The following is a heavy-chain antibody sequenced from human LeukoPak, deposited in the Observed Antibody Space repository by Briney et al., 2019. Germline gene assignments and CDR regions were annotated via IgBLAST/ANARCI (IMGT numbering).Heavy chain of an antibody. CDR1: GGSISSSSYY. CDR2: IYYSGST. CDR3: ARDIVVVVAKAFYYYYGMDV. Sequence: PSETLSLTCTASGGSISSSSYYWGWIRQPPGKGLEWIGSIYYSGSTYYNPSLKSRVTISVDTSKNQFSLKLSSVTAADTAVYYCARDIVVVVAKAFYYYYGMDVWGQGTTVTVSS. D-gene: IGHD2-15*01. V-gene: IGHV4-39*02. J-gene: IGHJ6*02.